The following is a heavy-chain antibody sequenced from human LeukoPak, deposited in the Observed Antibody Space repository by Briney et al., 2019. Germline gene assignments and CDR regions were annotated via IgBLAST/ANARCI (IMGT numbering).Heavy chain of an antibody. D-gene: IGHD4-23*01. J-gene: IGHJ4*02. CDR1: GFSFSSYS. CDR3: AKDPLGYGGHYFDN. V-gene: IGHV3-23*01. CDR2: ISGRTDGP. Sequence: GGSLRLSCAASGFSFSSYSMNWVRQAPGKGLEWVSTISGRTDGPYYADSVKGRFTISRDNSKNTMYLQINNVRAEDTAVYYCAKDPLGYGGHYFDNWGQGTRVTVSS.